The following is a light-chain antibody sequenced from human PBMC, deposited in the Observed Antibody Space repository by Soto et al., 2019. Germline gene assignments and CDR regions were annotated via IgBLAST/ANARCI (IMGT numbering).Light chain of an antibody. J-gene: IGKJ4*01. Sequence: DIVMTQAPATLAGDGCERSGLAWGSGQRVSSNLAWYQQKPGQAPRLLIHSATTRATGIPARFSGSGSGTEFTLTISRLEPEDFAVYYCQQYGSSPLTFGGGTKVDI. V-gene: IGKV3-15*01. CDR3: QQYGSSPLT. CDR1: QRVSSN. CDR2: SAT.